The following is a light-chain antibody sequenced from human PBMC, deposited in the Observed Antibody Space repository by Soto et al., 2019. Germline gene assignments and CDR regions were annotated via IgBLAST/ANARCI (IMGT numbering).Light chain of an antibody. Sequence: DIQMTQSPSSLSASVGDRVTITCQASQDIRKYLSWYQQKPGRAPKLLIYGASNLETGVPSRFSGSGYGTDFTLKISRVEAEDVGVYYCMQSIQLPRTFGQGTKVEIK. V-gene: IGKV1-33*01. CDR1: QDIRKY. CDR2: GAS. CDR3: MQSIQLPRT. J-gene: IGKJ1*01.